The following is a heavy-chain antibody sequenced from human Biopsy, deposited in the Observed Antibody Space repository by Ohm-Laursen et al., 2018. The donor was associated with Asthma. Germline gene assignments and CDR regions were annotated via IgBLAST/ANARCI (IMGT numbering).Heavy chain of an antibody. CDR2: IMTVFGTT. Sequence: GASVKVSCKAPGGTFSNFAISWVRQAPGQGLEWLGGIMTVFGTTNYAQKFQGRVTITADESTSTAYMEVTSLRSEDTAIYYCARCQVGYSSGWSLLLKKIYYSGMDAWGQGTTVIVSS. D-gene: IGHD6-19*01. CDR1: GGTFSNFA. CDR3: ARCQVGYSSGWSLLLKKIYYSGMDA. J-gene: IGHJ6*02. V-gene: IGHV1-69*13.